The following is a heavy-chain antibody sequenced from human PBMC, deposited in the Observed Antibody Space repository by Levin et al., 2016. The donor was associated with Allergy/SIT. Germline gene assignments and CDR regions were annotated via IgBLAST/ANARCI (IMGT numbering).Heavy chain of an antibody. CDR1: GGSFSGYY. CDR2: INHSGST. Sequence: SETLSLTCAVYGGSFSGYYWSWIRQPPGKGLEWIGEINHSGSTNYNPSLKSRVTISVDTSKNQFSLKLSSVTAADTAVYYCARVADYYGSGSYYRNYYYYYGMDVWGQGTTVTVSS. CDR3: ARVADYYGSGSYYRNYYYYYGMDV. D-gene: IGHD3-10*01. V-gene: IGHV4-34*01. J-gene: IGHJ6*02.